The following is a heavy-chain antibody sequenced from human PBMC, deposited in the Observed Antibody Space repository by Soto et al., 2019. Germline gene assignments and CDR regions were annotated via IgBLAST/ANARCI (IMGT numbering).Heavy chain of an antibody. V-gene: IGHV4-31*03. CDR2: IYYKGST. D-gene: IGHD2-15*01. J-gene: IGHJ3*01. CDR3: ARSKGGSGGFFHVAYEF. Sequence: SETLSLTCNVSGASVDSAGYYWSWIRQHPGKGLEWIGYIYYKGSTSYNPSLKSRLVISVDTSQNQFSLRLSSVTVADSAMYYCARSKGGSGGFFHVAYEFWGQGTKVTVSS. CDR1: GASVDSAGYY.